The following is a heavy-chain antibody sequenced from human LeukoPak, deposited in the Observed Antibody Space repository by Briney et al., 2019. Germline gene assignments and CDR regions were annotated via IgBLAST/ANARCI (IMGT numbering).Heavy chain of an antibody. Sequence: GASVKVSCKASGGTFSSYAISWVRQAPGQGLEWMGRIIPILGIANYAQKFQGRVTITADKSTSTAYMELSSLRSEDTAVYYCASSTIGGFEGPDAFDIWGQGTMVTVSS. J-gene: IGHJ3*02. CDR1: GGTFSSYA. D-gene: IGHD4-23*01. V-gene: IGHV1-69*04. CDR3: ASSTIGGFEGPDAFDI. CDR2: IIPILGIA.